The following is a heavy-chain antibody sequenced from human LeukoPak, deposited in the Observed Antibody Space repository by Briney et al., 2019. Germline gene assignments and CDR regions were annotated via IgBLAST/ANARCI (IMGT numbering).Heavy chain of an antibody. CDR3: ARDKNSSTWYWFDP. V-gene: IGHV1-18*01. J-gene: IGHJ5*02. CDR1: GYTFSSYG. Sequence: ASVKVSCKASGYTFSSYGISWVRQAPGQGLEWMGWISGYDGHTKYARKLPGRITMTTDTSTSTDYMELGSLRSDDTAVYYCARDKNSSTWYWFDPWGQGTLVTVSS. D-gene: IGHD6-13*01. CDR2: ISGYDGHT.